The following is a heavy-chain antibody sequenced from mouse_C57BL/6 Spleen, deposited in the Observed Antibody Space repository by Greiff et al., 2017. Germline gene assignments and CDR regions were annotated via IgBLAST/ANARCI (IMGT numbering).Heavy chain of an antibody. V-gene: IGHV5-4*01. CDR1: GFTFSSYA. CDR3: ARDRDYGKWYFDV. CDR2: ISDGGSYT. Sequence: EVQLVESGGGLVKPGGSLKLSCAASGFTFSSYAMSWVRQTPEKRLEWVANISDGGSYTYYPDNVKGRFTISRDNAKNNLYLQMSHLKSEDTAMYYCARDRDYGKWYFDVWGTGTTVTVSS. J-gene: IGHJ1*03. D-gene: IGHD2-1*01.